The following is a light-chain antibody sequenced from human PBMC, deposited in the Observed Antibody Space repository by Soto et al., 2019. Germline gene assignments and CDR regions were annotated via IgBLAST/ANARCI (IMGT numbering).Light chain of an antibody. CDR3: QQYDNLPYT. CDR1: QDISNY. CDR2: DAS. J-gene: IGKJ2*01. Sequence: DIQMTQSLSSLSASVGDRVTITCQASQDISNYLNWHQQKPGKAPELLIYDASNLETGVPSRFSGSGSGTDFTFTIDSLQPEDIATYYCQQYDNLPYTFGRGTKLEIK. V-gene: IGKV1-33*01.